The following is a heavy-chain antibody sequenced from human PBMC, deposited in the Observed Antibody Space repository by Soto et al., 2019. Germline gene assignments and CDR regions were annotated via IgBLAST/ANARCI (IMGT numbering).Heavy chain of an antibody. CDR2: IKSKTDGGTT. Sequence: GGSLRLSCAASGFTFSNAWMNWVRQAPGKGLEWVGRIKSKTDGGTTDYAAPVKGRFTISRDDSKNTLYLQMNSLKTEDTAVYYCTTDGAPYYYDSSGYCPLWGQGTLVTVSS. V-gene: IGHV3-15*07. CDR3: TTDGAPYYYDSSGYCPL. D-gene: IGHD3-22*01. J-gene: IGHJ4*02. CDR1: GFTFSNAW.